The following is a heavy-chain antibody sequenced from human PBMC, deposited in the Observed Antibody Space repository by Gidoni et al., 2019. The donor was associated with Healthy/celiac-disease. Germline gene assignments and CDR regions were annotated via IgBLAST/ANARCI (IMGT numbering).Heavy chain of an antibody. CDR1: GFTFSRDA. CDR3: AKDHGIQLWLQVFDY. D-gene: IGHD5-18*01. CDR2: ISGSGGST. Sequence: EVQLLESGGGLVQPGGSLRLSCAASGFTFSRDAMSWVRQGPGKGLEWVSAISGSGGSTYYADSVKVRFTISRDKSKNTLYLQMNSLRAEDTAVYDCAKDHGIQLWLQVFDYWGQGTLVTVSS. J-gene: IGHJ4*02. V-gene: IGHV3-23*01.